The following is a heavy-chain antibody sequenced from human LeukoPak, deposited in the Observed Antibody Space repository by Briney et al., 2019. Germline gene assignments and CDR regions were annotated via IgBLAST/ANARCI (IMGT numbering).Heavy chain of an antibody. J-gene: IGHJ4*02. Sequence: SETLSLTCAVYGGSFSGYYWSWIRQPPGKGLEWIGEINHSGSTNYNPSLKSRVTISVDTSKNQFSLKLSSVTAADTAVYYCARATHGGNYDYWGQGTLVTVSS. V-gene: IGHV4-34*01. D-gene: IGHD4-23*01. CDR2: INHSGST. CDR1: GGSFSGYY. CDR3: ARATHGGNYDY.